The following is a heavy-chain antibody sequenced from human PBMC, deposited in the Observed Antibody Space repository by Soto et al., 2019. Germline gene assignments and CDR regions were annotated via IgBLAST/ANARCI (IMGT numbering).Heavy chain of an antibody. CDR3: TRSYALYYFDY. CDR2: LTADGDYT. Sequence: GGSLRLSCAASGFTFSNYAMTWVRQAPGKGLEWVSSLTADGDYTYYADSVEGRFTISRDNSRNTLYLQMNSLRAEDTAVYYCTRSYALYYFDYWGHGTLVTVSS. J-gene: IGHJ4*01. V-gene: IGHV3-23*01. D-gene: IGHD2-2*01. CDR1: GFTFSNYA.